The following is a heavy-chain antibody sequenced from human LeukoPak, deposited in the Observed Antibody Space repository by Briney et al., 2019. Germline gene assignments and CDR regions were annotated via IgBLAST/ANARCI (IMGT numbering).Heavy chain of an antibody. D-gene: IGHD4-17*01. Sequence: GGSLRLSCAASGFTFSSYAMSWVRQAPGKGLEWVAVIWEDGRNKYYADSVKGRFTISRDSPKNTLYLEMSSLRAEDTAAYYCAREWRLRYYFDYWGQGTLVTVSS. CDR2: IWEDGRNK. CDR1: GFTFSSYA. J-gene: IGHJ4*02. V-gene: IGHV3-33*08. CDR3: AREWRLRYYFDY.